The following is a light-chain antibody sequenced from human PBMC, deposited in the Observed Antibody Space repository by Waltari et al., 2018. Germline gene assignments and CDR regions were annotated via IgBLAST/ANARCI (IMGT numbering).Light chain of an antibody. CDR2: AAS. Sequence: DIQMTQSPSSLSASVGDRVTITCRTSHPINNYLNWYQQKPGKASNLLIYAASSLQSGVPSRFSGSGSGTDFTLTINSLQPEDFATYYCQQSYNTPITFGQGTRLEIK. CDR1: HPINNY. J-gene: IGKJ5*01. V-gene: IGKV1-39*01. CDR3: QQSYNTPIT.